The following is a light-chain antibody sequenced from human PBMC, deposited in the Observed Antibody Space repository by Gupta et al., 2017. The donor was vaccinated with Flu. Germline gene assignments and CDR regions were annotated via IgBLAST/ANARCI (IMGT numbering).Light chain of an antibody. CDR1: QSLLYSNGYNY. J-gene: IGKJ4*01. CDR3: MQAIQTPLT. Sequence: DIVLTQSPLSLPVTPGEPASMSCRSSQSLLYSNGYNYLDWYLQKPGQSPQLLIYLGSNRASGVPDRFSGSGSGTGFTLKISRVEAEDVGVYYCMQAIQTPLTFGGGTKVEI. V-gene: IGKV2-28*01. CDR2: LGS.